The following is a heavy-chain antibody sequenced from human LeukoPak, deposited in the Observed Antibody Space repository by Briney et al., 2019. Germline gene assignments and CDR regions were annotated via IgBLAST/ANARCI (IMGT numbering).Heavy chain of an antibody. D-gene: IGHD6-6*01. CDR3: ARGGAARLHFQN. Sequence: SETLSLTCIVSGGSISSYFWSWIRQPPGKGLEWIGYISNSGSTNYNPSLKSRVTISADTSKNQFSLKLSSVTAADTAVYYCARGGAARLHFQNWGQGTLVTVSS. CDR1: GGSISSYF. J-gene: IGHJ1*01. V-gene: IGHV4-59*01. CDR2: ISNSGST.